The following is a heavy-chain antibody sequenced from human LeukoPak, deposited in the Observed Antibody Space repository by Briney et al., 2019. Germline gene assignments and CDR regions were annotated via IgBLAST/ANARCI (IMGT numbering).Heavy chain of an antibody. CDR3: ARTGYSSSYYKFRFDY. V-gene: IGHV4-61*02. Sequence: PSQTLSLTCTVSGGSISSGSYYWSWIRQSAGKGLEWIGRIYTSGSTNYNPSLMSRVTISVDTSKTQFSLKLSSVTAADTAVYYCARTGYSSSYYKFRFDYWGQGTLVTVSS. CDR1: GGSISSGSYY. D-gene: IGHD6-13*01. J-gene: IGHJ4*02. CDR2: IYTSGST.